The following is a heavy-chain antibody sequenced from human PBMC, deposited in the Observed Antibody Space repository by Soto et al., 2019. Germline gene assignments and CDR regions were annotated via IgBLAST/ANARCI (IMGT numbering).Heavy chain of an antibody. CDR3: ARMASSGTLNWFDP. CDR2: MNPGSGKT. V-gene: IGHV1-8*02. Sequence: ASVKVSCKASGYTFINYDISWVRQATGQGLEWMGWMNPGSGKTGYANKFQGRVAMTRDASTSTAHLELSSLTSEDTAVYYCARMASSGTLNWFDPWGQGTLVTVSS. J-gene: IGHJ5*02. CDR1: GYTFINYD.